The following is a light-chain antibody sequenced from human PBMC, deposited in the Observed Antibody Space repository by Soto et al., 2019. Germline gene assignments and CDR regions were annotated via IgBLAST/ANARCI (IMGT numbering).Light chain of an antibody. CDR1: KLGSKY. J-gene: IGLJ2*01. CDR3: QAWDNSVV. Sequence: SYELTQPPSVSVSPGQTATMTCSGDKLGSKYVCWYQQKPGQSPVLVVYDDTKRPSGIPERFSGSNSGNTATLTISGTQAMDEADYYCQAWDNSVVFGGGTQPTVL. CDR2: DDT. V-gene: IGLV3-1*01.